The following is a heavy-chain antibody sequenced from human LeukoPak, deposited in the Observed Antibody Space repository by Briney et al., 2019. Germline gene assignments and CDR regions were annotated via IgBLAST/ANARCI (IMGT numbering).Heavy chain of an antibody. CDR2: IYTSGST. J-gene: IGHJ4*02. V-gene: IGHV4-61*02. CDR3: ARDGRDYYDSSGYYEY. Sequence: MSSETLSLTCTVSGVSISSGSYYWRWLRQPAGKGLEWIGRIYTSGSTNYNPSLKSRVTISVDTSKNQYSLKLSSVTAADTAVYYCARDGRDYYDSSGYYEYWGQGTLVTVSS. D-gene: IGHD3-22*01. CDR1: GVSISSGSYY.